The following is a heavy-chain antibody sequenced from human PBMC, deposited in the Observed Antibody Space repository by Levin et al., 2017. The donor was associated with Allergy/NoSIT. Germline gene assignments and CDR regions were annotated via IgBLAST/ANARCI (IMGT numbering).Heavy chain of an antibody. CDR3: AHRGHRSSWQHGVCEH. CDR2: IYWDNDK. D-gene: IGHD6-13*01. J-gene: IGHJ4*02. Sequence: SGPTLVKPTQTLTLTCTLSGFSLTTDGGGVGWFRQPPGKALEWLALIYWDNDKCYNSSLKSRLTLTRDTSKNQVVLTMTNMDPVDTATYYCAHRGHRSSWQHGVCEHWGQGALVAVSA. CDR1: GFSLTTDGGG. V-gene: IGHV2-5*02.